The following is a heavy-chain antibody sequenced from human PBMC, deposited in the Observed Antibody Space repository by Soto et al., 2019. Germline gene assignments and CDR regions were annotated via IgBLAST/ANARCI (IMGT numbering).Heavy chain of an antibody. D-gene: IGHD3-3*01. J-gene: IGHJ5*02. CDR2: IYWDDDK. CDR3: AQTSTYYDFWSGYYKSFFSGSRPGNNNWFDP. V-gene: IGHV2-5*02. Sequence: SGPTLVKPTQTLTLTCTFSGFSLSTSGVGVGWIRQPPGKALEWLALIYWDDDKRYSPSLKSRLTITKDTSKNQVVLTMTKLDPVDTATYYCAQTSTYYDFWSGYYKSFFSGSRPGNNNWFDPWGQGTLVTVSS. CDR1: GFSLSTSGVG.